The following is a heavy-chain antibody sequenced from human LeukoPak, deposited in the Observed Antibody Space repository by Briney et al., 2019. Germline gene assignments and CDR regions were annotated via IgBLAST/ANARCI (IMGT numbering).Heavy chain of an antibody. V-gene: IGHV4-4*07. CDR3: ARGTYGSGSRVYYYYYMDV. J-gene: IGHJ6*03. Sequence: PSETLSLTCTVSGGSISSSYWSWIRQPAGKGLEWIGRIYTTGSTNYNPSLKSRVTISVDKSKNQFSLKMSSVTAADTAVYYCARGTYGSGSRVYYYYYMDVWGKGTTVTVSS. CDR2: IYTTGST. CDR1: GGSISSSY. D-gene: IGHD3-10*01.